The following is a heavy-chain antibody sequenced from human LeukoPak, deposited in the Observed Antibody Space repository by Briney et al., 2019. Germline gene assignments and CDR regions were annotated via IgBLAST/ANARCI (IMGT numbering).Heavy chain of an antibody. V-gene: IGHV3-11*01. D-gene: IGHD3-10*01. CDR2: ISGTGNTI. CDR1: GFTFSDYY. CDR3: AGDRWFGRYLGNWFDP. Sequence: GGSLRLSCAASGFTFSDYYMSWIRQAPGKGLEWLSYISGTGNTIYYADSVKGRSTISRDNAKNSLYLHVTSLRAEDTAVYYCAGDRWFGRYLGNWFDPWGQGTLVTVSS. J-gene: IGHJ5*02.